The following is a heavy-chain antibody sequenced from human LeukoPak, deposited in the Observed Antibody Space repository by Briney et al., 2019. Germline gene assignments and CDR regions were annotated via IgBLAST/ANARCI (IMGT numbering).Heavy chain of an antibody. V-gene: IGHV1-18*01. J-gene: IGHJ5*02. CDR2: ISAYNGNT. CDR3: ARGDYDFWSGVNWFDP. Sequence: ASVKVSCKASGYTFTSYGISWVRQAPGQGLEWMGWISAYNGNTNYAQKLQGRVTMTTDTSTSTAYMELRSLRSDDTAVYYCARGDYDFWSGVNWFDPWGQGTLVTASS. CDR1: GYTFTSYG. D-gene: IGHD3-3*01.